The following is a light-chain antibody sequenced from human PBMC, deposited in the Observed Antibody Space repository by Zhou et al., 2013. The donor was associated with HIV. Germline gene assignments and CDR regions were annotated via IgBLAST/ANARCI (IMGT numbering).Light chain of an antibody. V-gene: IGKV3-11*01. Sequence: EIVLTQSPATLSLSPGERATLSCRASQSVSGYLAWYQQKPGQAPRLLIYDASNRATGIPARFSGSGSGTDFILTISRLEPEDFAVYFCQQFSGSPSTFGQGTKVEIK. CDR1: QSVSGY. J-gene: IGKJ1*01. CDR2: DAS. CDR3: QQFSGSPST.